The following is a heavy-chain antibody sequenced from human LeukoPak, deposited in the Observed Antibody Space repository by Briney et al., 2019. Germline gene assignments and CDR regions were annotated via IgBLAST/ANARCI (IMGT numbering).Heavy chain of an antibody. CDR1: GFTFSSYS. Sequence: GGSLRLSCAASGFTFSSYSMSWVRQAPGKGLEWVSSISSSSSYIYYADSVKGRFTISRDNAKNSLYLQMNSLRAEDTAVYYCARARVPAARNGMDVWGQGTTVTVSS. CDR2: ISSSSSYI. J-gene: IGHJ6*02. D-gene: IGHD2-2*01. V-gene: IGHV3-21*01. CDR3: ARARVPAARNGMDV.